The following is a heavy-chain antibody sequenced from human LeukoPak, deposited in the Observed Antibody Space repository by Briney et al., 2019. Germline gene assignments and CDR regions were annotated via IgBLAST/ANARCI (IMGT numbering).Heavy chain of an antibody. D-gene: IGHD2-15*01. J-gene: IGHJ1*01. CDR1: GFTVSSNY. V-gene: IGHV3-53*01. CDR2: IYSGGST. CDR3: ARDPRPYCSGGSCYYFQH. Sequence: PGGSLRLSCAASGFTVSSNYMSWVRQAPGKGLEWVSVIYSGGSTYYADSVKGRFTISRDNSKNTLYLQMNSLRAEDTAVYYCARDPRPYCSGGSCYYFQHWGQGTLVTVSS.